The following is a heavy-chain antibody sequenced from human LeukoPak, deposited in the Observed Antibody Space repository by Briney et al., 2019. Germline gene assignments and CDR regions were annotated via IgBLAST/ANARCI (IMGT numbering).Heavy chain of an antibody. V-gene: IGHV3-21*04. CDR1: GFTFSSYS. D-gene: IGHD3-10*01. CDR2: ISTTSSYI. Sequence: GGSLRLSCAASGFTFSSYSMNWVRQAPGKGLEWVSSISTTSSYIYYADSVKGRFTISRDNSKNSLYLQMNSLRAEDTAVYYCARGGLLWFGEPNFHYYMDVWGKGTTVTISS. J-gene: IGHJ6*03. CDR3: ARGGLLWFGEPNFHYYMDV.